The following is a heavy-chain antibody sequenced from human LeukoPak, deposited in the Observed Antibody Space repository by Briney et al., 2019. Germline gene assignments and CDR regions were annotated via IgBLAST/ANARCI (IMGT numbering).Heavy chain of an antibody. Sequence: GGSLRLSCAASGFTFSSYAMSWVRQAPGRGLEWVSGISGSADNTYYADSVKGRFTISRDNSKNTLYLQMNSLRAEDTAVYYCARSLIVATPIDYWGQGTLVTVSS. J-gene: IGHJ4*02. CDR2: ISGSADNT. D-gene: IGHD5-12*01. V-gene: IGHV3-23*01. CDR1: GFTFSSYA. CDR3: ARSLIVATPIDY.